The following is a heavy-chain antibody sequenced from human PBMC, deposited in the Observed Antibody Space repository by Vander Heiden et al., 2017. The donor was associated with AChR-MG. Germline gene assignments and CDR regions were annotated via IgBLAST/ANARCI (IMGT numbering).Heavy chain of an antibody. D-gene: IGHD3-22*01. J-gene: IGHJ4*02. CDR2: ISGSGGST. V-gene: IGHV3-23*01. CDR1: GIPLRGYA. Sequence: EVQLLESGGGFVQPGGSLRLSCAASGIPLRGYAMSWVRQAPGKGLEWVSAISGSGGSTYYADSVKGRFTISKDNSQNTLYLQMNGLRAEDTAVYYCAKDDGSDYSRGYFDYWGQGTLVTVSS. CDR3: AKDDGSDYSRGYFDY.